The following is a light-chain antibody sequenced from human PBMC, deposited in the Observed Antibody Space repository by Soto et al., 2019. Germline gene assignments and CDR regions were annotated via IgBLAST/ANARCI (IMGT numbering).Light chain of an antibody. V-gene: IGLV1-44*01. J-gene: IGLJ3*02. CDR2: SNN. CDR1: TSNIGSNA. Sequence: QSVLTHPPSASGTPRQRVTISCSGSTSNIGSNAVDWYQQHPGTAPKVLIYSNNQRPSGVPDRIFGSRSGTSASQAITGLQSEDEADYYCATWDDSLKGWVFGGGTKVTVL. CDR3: ATWDDSLKGWV.